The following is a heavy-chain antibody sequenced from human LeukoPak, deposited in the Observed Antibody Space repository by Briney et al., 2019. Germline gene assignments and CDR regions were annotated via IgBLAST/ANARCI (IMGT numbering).Heavy chain of an antibody. V-gene: IGHV4-38-2*02. CDR1: GYSISSGYY. CDR3: ARGRYCSSTSCYLDY. CDR2: IYHSGST. D-gene: IGHD2-2*01. J-gene: IGHJ4*02. Sequence: SETLSLTCTVSGYSISSGYYWGWIRQPPGKGLEWIGSIYHSGSTYYNPSLKSRVTISVDTSKNQFSLKLSSVTAADTAVYYCARGRYCSSTSCYLDYWGQGTLVTVSS.